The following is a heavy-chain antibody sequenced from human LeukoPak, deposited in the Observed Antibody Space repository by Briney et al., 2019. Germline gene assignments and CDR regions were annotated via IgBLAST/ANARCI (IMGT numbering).Heavy chain of an antibody. CDR2: IYYSGST. CDR3: ARDNQRYCSGGSCYSAWYFDL. CDR1: GGSISSYY. Sequence: PSETLSLTCTVSGGSISSYYWSWIRQPPGKGLEWIGYIYYSGSTNYNPSLKSRVTISVDTSKNQFSLKLSSVTAADTAVYYCARDNQRYCSGGSCYSAWYFDLWGRGTLVTVSS. V-gene: IGHV4-59*01. J-gene: IGHJ2*01. D-gene: IGHD2-15*01.